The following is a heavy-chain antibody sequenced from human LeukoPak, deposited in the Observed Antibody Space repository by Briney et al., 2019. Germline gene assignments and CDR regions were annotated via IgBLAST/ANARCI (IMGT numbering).Heavy chain of an antibody. V-gene: IGHV3-23*01. Sequence: GGSLRLSCAASGFTFSSYAMSWVRQAPGKGLEWVSAISGSGGSTYYADSVKGRFTISRDNSKNTLYLQMNSLRAEDTAVYYCAKVGRITIFGVVINRPFDYWGQGTLVTVSS. CDR1: GFTFSSYA. J-gene: IGHJ4*02. D-gene: IGHD3-3*01. CDR3: AKVGRITIFGVVINRPFDY. CDR2: ISGSGGST.